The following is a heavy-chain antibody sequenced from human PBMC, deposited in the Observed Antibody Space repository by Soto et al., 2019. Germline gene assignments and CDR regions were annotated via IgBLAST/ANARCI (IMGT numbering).Heavy chain of an antibody. V-gene: IGHV4-34*01. CDR2: INHSGST. CDR1: GGSFRGYY. D-gene: IGHD2-15*01. CDR3: ARTVWYCSGGSCFRSTDY. Sequence: PSETLSLTCAFYGGSFRGYYWSWIRQPPGKGLEWIGEINHSGSTNYNPSLKGRVTISVDTSKNQFSLKLSSVTAADTAVYYCARTVWYCSGGSCFRSTDYCGQGNLVTVSS. J-gene: IGHJ4*02.